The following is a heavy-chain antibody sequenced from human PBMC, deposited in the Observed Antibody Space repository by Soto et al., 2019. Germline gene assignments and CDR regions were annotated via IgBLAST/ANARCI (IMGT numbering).Heavy chain of an antibody. V-gene: IGHV3-23*01. J-gene: IGHJ4*02. CDR1: GFTFSSYA. D-gene: IGHD6-19*01. CDR2: ISGSGGST. CDR3: AKDRAVAGIAPYYFDY. Sequence: EVQLLESGGGLVQPGGSLRLSCAASGFTFSSYAMSWVRQAPGKGLEWVSAISGSGGSTYYADSVKGRFTISRDNSKNTLYLKMNSLRAEDTAVYYCAKDRAVAGIAPYYFDYWGQGTLVTVSS.